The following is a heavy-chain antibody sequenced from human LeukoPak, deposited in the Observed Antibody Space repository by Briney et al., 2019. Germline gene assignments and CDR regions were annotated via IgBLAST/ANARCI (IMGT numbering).Heavy chain of an antibody. Sequence: ASVKVSCKASGGTFSSYAISWVRQAPGQGLEWMGGIIPILGTANYAQKFQGRVTITADESTSTAYMELSSLRSEDTAVYYCARGKYSGSYEIDYWGQGTLVTVSS. CDR3: ARGKYSGSYEIDY. CDR2: IIPILGTA. CDR1: GGTFSSYA. V-gene: IGHV1-69*01. J-gene: IGHJ4*02. D-gene: IGHD1-26*01.